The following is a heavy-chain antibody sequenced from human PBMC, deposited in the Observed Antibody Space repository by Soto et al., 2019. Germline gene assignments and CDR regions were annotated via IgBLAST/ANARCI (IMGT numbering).Heavy chain of an antibody. CDR3: ASAAPFNYGGNSGFDF. Sequence: GGSLRLSCAASGFTFSNNWIHWVRQAPGKGLVWVSGIKSDGSSTTYADSVKGRFTISRDNAKNTLYLQMNSLRAEDTAVYYCASAAPFNYGGNSGFDFWGQGTLVTVSS. D-gene: IGHD4-17*01. CDR2: IKSDGSST. CDR1: GFTFSNNW. J-gene: IGHJ4*02. V-gene: IGHV3-74*03.